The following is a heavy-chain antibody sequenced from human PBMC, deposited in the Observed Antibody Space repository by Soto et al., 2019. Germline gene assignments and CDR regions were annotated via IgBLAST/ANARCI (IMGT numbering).Heavy chain of an antibody. CDR3: ARDLFEAARRGEYAFDI. Sequence: GSLRLSCAASAFTFSSYWMSWVRQAPGKGLEWVANIKQDGSEKYYVDSVKGRFTISRDNAKNSLYLQMNSLRAEDTAVYYCARDLFEAARRGEYAFDIWGHGTMVTVSS. CDR2: IKQDGSEK. J-gene: IGHJ3*02. V-gene: IGHV3-7*03. D-gene: IGHD3-16*01. CDR1: AFTFSSYW.